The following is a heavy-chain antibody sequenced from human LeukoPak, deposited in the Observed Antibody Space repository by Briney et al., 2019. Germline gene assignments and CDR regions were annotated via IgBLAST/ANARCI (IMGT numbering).Heavy chain of an antibody. CDR2: INPNSGGT. Sequence: ASVKVSCKASGYTFTGYYMHWVRQAPGQGLEWMGWINPNSGGTNYAQKFQGRVTMTRDTSISTAYMELRSLRSDDTAVYYCARDAPYDGATSSEHWGQGTLVTVSS. D-gene: IGHD3-22*01. CDR1: GYTFTGYY. J-gene: IGHJ1*01. CDR3: ARDAPYDGATSSEH. V-gene: IGHV1-2*02.